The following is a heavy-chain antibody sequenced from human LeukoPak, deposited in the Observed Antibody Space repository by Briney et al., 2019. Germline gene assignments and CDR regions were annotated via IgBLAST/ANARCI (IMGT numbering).Heavy chain of an antibody. CDR2: IYYSGST. D-gene: IGHD3-10*01. Sequence: SQTLSLTCTVSGGSISSGGYYWSWIRQHPGKGLEWIGYIYYSGSTYYNPSPKSRVTISVDTSKNQFSLKLSSVTAADTAVYYCARAGYYGSGSYYNGIDYWGQGTLVTVSS. CDR1: GGSISSGGYY. V-gene: IGHV4-31*03. J-gene: IGHJ4*02. CDR3: ARAGYYGSGSYYNGIDY.